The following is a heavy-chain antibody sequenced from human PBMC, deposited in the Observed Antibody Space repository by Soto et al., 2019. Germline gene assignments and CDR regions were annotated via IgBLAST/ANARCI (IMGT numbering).Heavy chain of an antibody. D-gene: IGHD6-13*01. CDR3: ARIPAHIEQLLYGMDV. V-gene: IGHV3-33*01. Sequence: QVQLVESGGGVVQPGRSLRLSCAASGFDFSRYGMHWVRQAPGKGLEWVAAIWHDGSGKYYADSVKGRFTISRDNSRATLYLQMDSLRVDDTAVYHCARIPAHIEQLLYGMDVWGQGTTVTVSS. CDR1: GFDFSRYG. J-gene: IGHJ6*02. CDR2: IWHDGSGK.